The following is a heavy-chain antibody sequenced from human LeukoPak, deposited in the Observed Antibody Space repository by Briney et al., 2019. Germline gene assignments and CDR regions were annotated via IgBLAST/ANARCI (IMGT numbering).Heavy chain of an antibody. CDR1: GVTFSRYN. D-gene: IGHD6-19*01. J-gene: IGHJ6*03. V-gene: IGHV3-21*06. CDR3: ARDAQWLVPEGYYYYMDV. Sequence: GGSLRLSCAGSGVTFSRYNMNWFRQAPGKGLERVSSISSSSSHIFYADSVKGRFTISRDNAKNSLYLQMNSLRAGDTAVYYCARDAQWLVPEGYYYYMDVWGKGITVTVAS. CDR2: ISSSSSHI.